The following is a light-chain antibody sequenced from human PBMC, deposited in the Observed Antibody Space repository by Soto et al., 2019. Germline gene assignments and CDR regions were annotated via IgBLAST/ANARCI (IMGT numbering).Light chain of an antibody. Sequence: DIQMTQSPSSLSASVGDRVTITCRASQSISSYLNWHQQKPGKAPKFLIFAASSLQSWVPSRFSGSGSGTDFTLTISSLQPEDFATYYCQQSYSSPWTFGQGTKVDIK. CDR1: QSISSY. CDR2: AAS. J-gene: IGKJ1*01. CDR3: QQSYSSPWT. V-gene: IGKV1-39*01.